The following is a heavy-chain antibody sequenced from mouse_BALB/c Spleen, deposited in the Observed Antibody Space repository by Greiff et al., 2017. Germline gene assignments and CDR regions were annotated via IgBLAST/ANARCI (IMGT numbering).Heavy chain of an antibody. CDR2: IYPGNVNT. V-gene: IGHV1S56*01. Sequence: QVQLKQSGPELVKPGASVRISCKASGYTFTSYYIHWVKQRPGQGLEWIGWIYPGNVNTKYNEKFKGKATLTADKSSSTAYMQLSSLTSEDSAVYFCANGNAAMDYWGQGTSVTVSS. CDR1: GYTFTSYY. D-gene: IGHD2-1*01. J-gene: IGHJ4*01. CDR3: ANGNAAMDY.